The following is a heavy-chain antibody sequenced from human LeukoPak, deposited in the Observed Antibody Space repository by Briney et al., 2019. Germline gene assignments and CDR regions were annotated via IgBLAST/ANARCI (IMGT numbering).Heavy chain of an antibody. CDR1: GHPLVEFS. CDR2: SNSEDDET. CDR3: ARDLTHRRNYDSSGYQIVPAF. D-gene: IGHD3-22*01. J-gene: IGHJ4*02. Sequence: GASVKVSCKVSGHPLVEFSIHWVRLTPGKGLEWMGGSNSEDDETIYAQKFQGRVTMTEDTSTDTAYMELRSLRSDDTAVYYCARDLTHRRNYDSSGYQIVPAFWGQGTLVTVSS. V-gene: IGHV1-24*01.